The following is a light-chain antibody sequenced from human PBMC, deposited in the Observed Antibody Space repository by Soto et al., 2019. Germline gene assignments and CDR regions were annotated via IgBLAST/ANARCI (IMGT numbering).Light chain of an antibody. CDR1: QSLLHSNGYNY. CDR2: LGS. Sequence: DIVMTQSPLSLPVTPGEPASISCRSSQSLLHSNGYNYLDWYLHKPGQSPQLLIYLGSTRASGVSVTISGIGSGTDFTLKINRVEGRDVEVYYCMQALQTPQTLGQGTKLEIK. CDR3: MQALQTPQT. V-gene: IGKV2-28*01. J-gene: IGKJ2*01.